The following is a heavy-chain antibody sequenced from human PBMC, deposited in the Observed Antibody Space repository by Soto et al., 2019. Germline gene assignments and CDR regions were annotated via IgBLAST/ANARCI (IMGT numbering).Heavy chain of an antibody. D-gene: IGHD3-22*01. V-gene: IGHV4-34*01. J-gene: IGHJ4*02. Sequence: SETLSLTCAVYGGSFSGYYWSWIRQPPGKGLEWIGEINHSGSTNYNPSLKSRVTISVDTSKNQFSLKLSSVTAADTAVYYCASLYDSSGYYYYWGQGTLVTVSS. CDR1: GGSFSGYY. CDR2: INHSGST. CDR3: ASLYDSSGYYYY.